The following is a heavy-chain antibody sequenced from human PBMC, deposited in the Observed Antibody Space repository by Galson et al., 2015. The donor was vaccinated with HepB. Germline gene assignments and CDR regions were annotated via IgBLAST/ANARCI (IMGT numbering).Heavy chain of an antibody. D-gene: IGHD2-15*01. CDR2: ISSSSSYI. CDR1: GFTFSSYS. V-gene: IGHV3-21*01. J-gene: IGHJ4*02. Sequence: SLRLSCAASGFTFSSYSMNWVRQAPGKGLEWVSSISSSSSYIYYTDSVKGRFTISRDNAKNSLYLQMNSLRAEDTAVYYCARDKSVGYCSGGSCPPADWGQGTLVTVSS. CDR3: ARDKSVGYCSGGSCPPAD.